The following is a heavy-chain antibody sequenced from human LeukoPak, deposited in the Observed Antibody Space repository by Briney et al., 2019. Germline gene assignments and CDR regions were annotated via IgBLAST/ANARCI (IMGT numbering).Heavy chain of an antibody. V-gene: IGHV4-39*01. CDR1: RGSISTADYY. J-gene: IGHJ5*01. CDR3: ARASTWYEGGWFDS. Sequence: SETLSLTCTASRGSISTADYYWGWVRQPPGEGLEWLGSFYFSGTTYLNPSLKSRVAVSVDTSKKQFSLKVTSVNAADTAVYFCARASTWYEGGWFDSWGQGTLVTVSS. CDR2: FYFSGTT. D-gene: IGHD6-13*01.